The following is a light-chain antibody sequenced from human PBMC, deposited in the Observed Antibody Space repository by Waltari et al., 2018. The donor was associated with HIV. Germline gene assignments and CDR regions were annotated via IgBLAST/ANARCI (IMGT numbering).Light chain of an antibody. Sequence: QSVLTQPPSASGTPEQRVTISCSGTTSNIGRNTASWFQQFPGTAPKVLIYGKNQRPSGVPDRFSGSKSVTSASLAISGLQSEDEADYYCASWDDSLNGPVFGGGTKLTVV. CDR3: ASWDDSLNGPV. J-gene: IGLJ2*01. CDR1: TSNIGRNT. V-gene: IGLV1-44*01. CDR2: GKN.